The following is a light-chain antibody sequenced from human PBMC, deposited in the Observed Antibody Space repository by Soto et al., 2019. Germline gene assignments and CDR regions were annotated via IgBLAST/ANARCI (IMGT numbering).Light chain of an antibody. Sequence: QSALTQPASVSRSPGQSITISCTGTSSNVGGYNYVSGYQQHPGKAPKLMIYDVSNRPSGVSNRFSGSKSGNTASLTISGLQAEDEADYYCTSYTSSSTLVVFGGGTKLTVL. V-gene: IGLV2-14*01. CDR3: TSYTSSSTLVV. J-gene: IGLJ2*01. CDR1: SSNVGGYNY. CDR2: DVS.